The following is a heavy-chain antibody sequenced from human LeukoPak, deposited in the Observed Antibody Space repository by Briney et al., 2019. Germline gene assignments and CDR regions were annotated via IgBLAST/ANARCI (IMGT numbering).Heavy chain of an antibody. CDR2: ISSSSSYI. D-gene: IGHD3-3*02. CDR3: ARDRGAASLGAFDI. V-gene: IGHV3-21*01. J-gene: IGHJ3*02. CDR1: GFTFSSYS. Sequence: PGGSLRLSCAASGFTFSSYSMNWVRQAPGKGLEWVSSISSSSSYIYYADSVKGRFTISRDNVKNSLYLQMNSLRAEDTAVYYCARDRGAASLGAFDIWGQGTMVTVSS.